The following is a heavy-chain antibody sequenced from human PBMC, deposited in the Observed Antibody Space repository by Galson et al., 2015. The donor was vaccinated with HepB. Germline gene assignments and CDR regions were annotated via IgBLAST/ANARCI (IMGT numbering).Heavy chain of an antibody. V-gene: IGHV3-48*01. CDR1: GFTFSIYS. J-gene: IGHJ6*02. CDR2: ITSSSSST. CDR3: ARADMDV. Sequence: SLRLSCAGSGFTFSIYSMSWVRQAPGKGLEWISYITSSSSSTYYADSVKGRFTISRGNAKKSVYLRMNSLRAEDSAVYYCARADMDVWGQGTTVIVSS.